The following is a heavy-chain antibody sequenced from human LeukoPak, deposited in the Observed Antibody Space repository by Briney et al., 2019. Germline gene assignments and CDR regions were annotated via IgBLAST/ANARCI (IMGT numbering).Heavy chain of an antibody. V-gene: IGHV3-23*01. CDR1: GFTLSSYA. CDR3: AKAPVTTCSGAYCYPFDY. Sequence: GGSLRLSCAASGFTLSSYAMSWVRQAPGKGLEWVSAISVSGNTYHADSVKGRFTISRDSSKNTLYLQMNRLRAEDAAVYYCAKAPVTTCSGAYCYPFDYWGRGTLVTVSS. D-gene: IGHD2-21*01. CDR2: ISVSGNT. J-gene: IGHJ4*02.